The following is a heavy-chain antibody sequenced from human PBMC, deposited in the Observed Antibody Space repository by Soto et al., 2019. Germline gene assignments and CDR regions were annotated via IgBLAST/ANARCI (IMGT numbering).Heavy chain of an antibody. CDR2: ISWDGGST. CDR3: AKGRVRSTDYYYCMDV. J-gene: IGHJ6*01. V-gene: IGHV3-43*01. CDR1: GFTFDDYT. Sequence: EVQLVESGGVVVQPGGSLRLSWAASGFTFDDYTMHWVRHAPGKGLEWVSLISWDGGSTYYADSVKGRFTISRDNRKNAPYLQMNSLRTEDTALYYCAKGRVRSTDYYYCMDVWGEGTTVTVSA. D-gene: IGHD2-2*01.